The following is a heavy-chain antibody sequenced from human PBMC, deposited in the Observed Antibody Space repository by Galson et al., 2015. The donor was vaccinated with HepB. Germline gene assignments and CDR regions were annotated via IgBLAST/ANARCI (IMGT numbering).Heavy chain of an antibody. J-gene: IGHJ3*01. Sequence: SLRLSCAASGFTFSNYGMSWVRQAPGKRLEWVSFIGGSGRDISYADFVKGRFTISRDDSKKMLYVQMNSLRVEDTAVYYCAKDQFLGNGVYDAFDVWGQGTIVTVSS. CDR3: AKDQFLGNGVYDAFDV. D-gene: IGHD3-3*01. V-gene: IGHV3-23*01. CDR2: IGGSGRDI. CDR1: GFTFSNYG.